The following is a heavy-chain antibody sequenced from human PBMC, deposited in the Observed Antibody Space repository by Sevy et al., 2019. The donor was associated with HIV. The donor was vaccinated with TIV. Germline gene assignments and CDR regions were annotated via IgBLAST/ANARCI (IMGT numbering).Heavy chain of an antibody. D-gene: IGHD5-12*01. CDR3: GKCTLWVYDPTNRKCGMDV. CDR1: GYNFINYG. V-gene: IGHV1-18*01. CDR2: SSPFTGSP. Sequence: ASVKVSCKASGYNFINYGISWVRQAPGQGLEWVGGSSPFTGSPNYPQKLQDRVTVTTDTATNTAYMERRNLRSDDTAVYYCGKCTLWVYDPTNRKCGMDVWGQGTTVTVSS. J-gene: IGHJ6*02.